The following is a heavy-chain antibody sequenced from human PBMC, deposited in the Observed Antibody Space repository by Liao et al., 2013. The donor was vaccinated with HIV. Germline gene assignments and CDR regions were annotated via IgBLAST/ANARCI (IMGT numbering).Heavy chain of an antibody. CDR3: ARERGYDFWSGYNDAFDI. Sequence: QVQLQESGPGLVKPSETLSLTCTVSGGSISSYYWSWIRQPAGKGLEWIGYIYYSGSTNYNPSLKSRVTISVDTSKNQFSLKLSSVTAADTAVYYCARERGYDFWSGYNDAFDIWGQGTMVTVSS. V-gene: IGHV4-59*12. J-gene: IGHJ3*02. CDR1: GGSISSYY. CDR2: IYYSGST. D-gene: IGHD3-3*01.